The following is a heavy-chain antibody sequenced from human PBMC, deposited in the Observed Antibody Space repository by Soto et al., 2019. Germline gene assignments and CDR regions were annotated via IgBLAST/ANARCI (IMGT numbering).Heavy chain of an antibody. J-gene: IGHJ4*02. V-gene: IGHV3-30*04. CDR3: ARDHAPVAGTSLPGY. D-gene: IGHD6-19*01. CDR2: ISYDGRIK. Sequence: QRLSCAASGFTFSSYAMHCVRQAPGKGLEWVALISYDGRIKYYADSVRGRFSISRDNSKNTLYLQMNSLRTEDTAVYYCARDHAPVAGTSLPGYWGQGILVTVSS. CDR1: GFTFSSYA.